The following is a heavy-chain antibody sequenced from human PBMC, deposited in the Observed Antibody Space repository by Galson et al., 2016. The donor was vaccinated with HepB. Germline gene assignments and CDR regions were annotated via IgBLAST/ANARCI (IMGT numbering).Heavy chain of an antibody. CDR3: ARVDGDYEYFDY. Sequence: LSLTCTVSGYAISSGYDYWGWIRQPPGKGLEWIAIIYHTGNTYYNPSLESRVTISVDTSKNQFSLKLNSVTAADTAMYYCARVDGDYEYFDYWGQGTLITVSS. J-gene: IGHJ4*02. CDR1: GYAISSGYDY. V-gene: IGHV4-38-2*02. D-gene: IGHD4-17*01. CDR2: IYHTGNT.